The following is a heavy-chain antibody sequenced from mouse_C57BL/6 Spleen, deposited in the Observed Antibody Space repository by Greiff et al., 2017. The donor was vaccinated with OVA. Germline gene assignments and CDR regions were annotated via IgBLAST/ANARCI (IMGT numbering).Heavy chain of an antibody. CDR1: GFTFSDYG. CDR2: ISSGSSTI. J-gene: IGHJ3*01. Sequence: EVKLVESGGGLVKPGGSLKLSCAASGFTFSDYGMHWVRQAPEKGLEWVAYISSGSSTIYYADTVKGRFTISRDNAKNTLFLQMTSLRSEDTAMYYCARSYYGAWFAYWGQGTLVTVSA. CDR3: ARSYYGAWFAY. V-gene: IGHV5-17*01. D-gene: IGHD1-2*01.